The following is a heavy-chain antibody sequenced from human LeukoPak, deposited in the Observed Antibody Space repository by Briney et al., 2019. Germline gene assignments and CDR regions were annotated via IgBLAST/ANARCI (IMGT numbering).Heavy chain of an antibody. CDR3: TRSHASGYPGVFDI. Sequence: GGSLRLSCTASGFTLGDYAMSWVRQAPGKGLEWVGFIRNKPYGETTEYAASVKGRFTLSRDDSKNSLYLQMNGLKTEDTAVYYCTRSHASGYPGVFDIWGQGTMVTVSS. CDR1: GFTLGDYA. V-gene: IGHV3-49*04. CDR2: IRNKPYGETT. J-gene: IGHJ3*02. D-gene: IGHD3-10*01.